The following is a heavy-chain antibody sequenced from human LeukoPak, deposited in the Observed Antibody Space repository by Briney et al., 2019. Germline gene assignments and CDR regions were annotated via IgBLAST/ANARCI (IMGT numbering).Heavy chain of an antibody. CDR2: IKGGGGDP. D-gene: IGHD3-16*01. CDR3: AKGGREFNPLYR. Sequence: GGSLRLSCAASGFTFSTYAMGWVRQAPGKGLEWVSSIKGGGGDPFYADSVKGRFTISRDNSKNTLFLQLHSLRAEDSAVYYCAKGGREFNPLYRWGQGTRVTVSA. V-gene: IGHV3-23*01. CDR1: GFTFSTYA. J-gene: IGHJ4*02.